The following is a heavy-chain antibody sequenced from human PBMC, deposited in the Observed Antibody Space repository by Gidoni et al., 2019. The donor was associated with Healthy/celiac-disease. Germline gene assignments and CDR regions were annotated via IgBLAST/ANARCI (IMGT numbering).Heavy chain of an antibody. D-gene: IGHD2-2*01. V-gene: IGHV3-23*01. Sequence: EVQLLESGGGFVHPGGSLSLSCAASGFTFSSYAMSWVRQAPGKGLKWVSAISGSGGSTYYADSVKGRFTISRDNSKNTLYLKMNSLRAEDTAVYYCAKSRYQLPTHFDYWGQGTMVTVSS. CDR2: ISGSGGST. J-gene: IGHJ4*02. CDR3: AKSRYQLPTHFDY. CDR1: GFTFSSYA.